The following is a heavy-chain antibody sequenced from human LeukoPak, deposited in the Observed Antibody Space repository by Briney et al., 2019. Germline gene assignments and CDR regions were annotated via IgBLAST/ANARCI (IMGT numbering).Heavy chain of an antibody. CDR1: GYTFTSYG. CDR2: ISAYNGNT. Sequence: ASVKVSCKASGYTFTSYGISWVRQAPGQGLEWMGWISAYNGNTNYAQKLQGRVTMTTDTSTSTAYMELRSLRSDDTAVYYCASTELYYDSSGYSPIDIDYWGQGTLVTVSS. V-gene: IGHV1-18*01. D-gene: IGHD3-22*01. J-gene: IGHJ4*02. CDR3: ASTELYYDSSGYSPIDIDY.